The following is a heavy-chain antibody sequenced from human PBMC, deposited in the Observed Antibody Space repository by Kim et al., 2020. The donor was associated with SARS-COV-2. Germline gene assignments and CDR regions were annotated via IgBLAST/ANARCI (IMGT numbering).Heavy chain of an antibody. J-gene: IGHJ4*02. D-gene: IGHD5-18*01. Sequence: GGSLRLSCAASGFTFSSYEMNWVRQAPGKGLEWVAYIIGSGTTKYYADSVRGQFTISRDNDKNSLNLQMNSLRAEDTAVNYCARGPNYSPFDYWGQGTLV. CDR1: GFTFSSYE. CDR2: IIGSGTTK. CDR3: ARGPNYSPFDY. V-gene: IGHV3-48*03.